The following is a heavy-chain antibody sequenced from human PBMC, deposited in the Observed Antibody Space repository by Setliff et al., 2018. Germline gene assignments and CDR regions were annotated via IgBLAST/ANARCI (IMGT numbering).Heavy chain of an antibody. D-gene: IGHD3-10*01. J-gene: IGHJ4*02. CDR1: GGTLSGYA. Sequence: ASVKVSCKASGGTLSGYAFSWVRQAPGQGLEWMGWVTVYNGNTKYAQNLQGRLTLTTDISTSTAYMELGSLTTDDTAVYYCARVESMVRGKNILRHFDYWGQGIQVTVSS. CDR2: VTVYNGNT. CDR3: ARVESMVRGKNILRHFDY. V-gene: IGHV1-18*01.